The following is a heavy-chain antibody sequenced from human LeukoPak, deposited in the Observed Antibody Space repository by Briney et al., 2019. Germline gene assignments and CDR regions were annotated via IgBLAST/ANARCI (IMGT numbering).Heavy chain of an antibody. J-gene: IGHJ4*02. CDR2: IYNDGST. CDR1: GFSVRTHY. CDR3: ARTGYSSGWFNDH. D-gene: IGHD6-19*01. V-gene: IGHV3-53*01. Sequence: GGSLRLSCVVSGFSVRTHYMSWVRQAPAKGLEWVSVIYNDGSTYYSDSVRGRFAISRDNSKNALYLQMNSLRVYDTAVYYCARTGYSSGWFNDHWGQGTLVTVSS.